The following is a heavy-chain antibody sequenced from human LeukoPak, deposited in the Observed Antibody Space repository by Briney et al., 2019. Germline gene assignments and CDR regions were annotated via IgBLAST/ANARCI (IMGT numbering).Heavy chain of an antibody. V-gene: IGHV4-38-2*02. CDR3: ARDGVFHDSDGYSFDY. J-gene: IGHJ4*02. CDR1: GDSISSGYY. Sequence: PSETLSLTCAVSGDSISSGYYWGWMRQPPGKGLEWIASIYHSGTTYYNPSLRNRVTLFVDTSKNQFSLKLTSLTAADTAVYYCARDGVFHDSDGYSFDYWGQGTLVTVSS. D-gene: IGHD3-22*01. CDR2: IYHSGTT.